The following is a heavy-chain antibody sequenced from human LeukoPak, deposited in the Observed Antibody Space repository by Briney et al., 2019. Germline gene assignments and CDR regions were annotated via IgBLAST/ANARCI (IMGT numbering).Heavy chain of an antibody. V-gene: IGHV4-39*01. J-gene: IGHJ4*02. D-gene: IGHD3-9*01. CDR2: IYYSGNT. Sequence: PSETLSLTCTVSGGSISSSSYYWGWIRQPPGKGLEWIGSIYYSGNTYYNPSLKSRVTISVDTSKNQFSLKLSSVTAADTAVYYCARQRAVERYFDSGGFDYWGQGTLVTVSS. CDR1: GGSISSSSYY. CDR3: ARQRAVERYFDSGGFDY.